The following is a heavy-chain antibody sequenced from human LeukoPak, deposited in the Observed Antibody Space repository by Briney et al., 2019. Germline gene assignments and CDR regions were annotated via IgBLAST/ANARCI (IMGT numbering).Heavy chain of an antibody. CDR3: ARDLKAWIQLWWRAFDI. J-gene: IGHJ3*02. V-gene: IGHV3-7*01. D-gene: IGHD5-18*01. Sequence: GGSLRLSCAASGFTSSSYWMSWVRQAPGKGLEWVANIKQDGSEKYYVDSVKGRFTISRDNAKNSLYLQMNSLRAEDTAVYYCARDLKAWIQLWWRAFDIWGQGTMVTVSS. CDR2: IKQDGSEK. CDR1: GFTSSSYW.